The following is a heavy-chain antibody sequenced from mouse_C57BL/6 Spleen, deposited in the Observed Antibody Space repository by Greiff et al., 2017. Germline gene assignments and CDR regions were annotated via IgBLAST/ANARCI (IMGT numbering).Heavy chain of an antibody. J-gene: IGHJ3*01. Sequence: QVQLQQSGAELARPGASVKLSCKASGYTFTSYGISWVKQRTGQGLEGIGEIYPRSGNTYYNEKFKGKATLTADKSSSTAYMELRSLTSEDSAVYFCARRNYSNYSWFAYWGQGTLVTVSA. CDR2: IYPRSGNT. CDR3: ARRNYSNYSWFAY. D-gene: IGHD2-5*01. V-gene: IGHV1-81*01. CDR1: GYTFTSYG.